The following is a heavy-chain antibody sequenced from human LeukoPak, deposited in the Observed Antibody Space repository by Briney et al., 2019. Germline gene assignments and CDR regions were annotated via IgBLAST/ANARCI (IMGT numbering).Heavy chain of an antibody. Sequence: GGSLRLSCAASGFTFSSYAMRWVRQAPGKGLEWVAVISYDGSNKYYADSVKGRFTISRDNSKNTLYLQMNSLRAEDTAVYYCAREDVVVPAAMFDYWGQGTLVTVSS. CDR2: ISYDGSNK. CDR3: AREDVVVPAAMFDY. CDR1: GFTFSSYA. J-gene: IGHJ4*02. V-gene: IGHV3-30-3*01. D-gene: IGHD2-2*01.